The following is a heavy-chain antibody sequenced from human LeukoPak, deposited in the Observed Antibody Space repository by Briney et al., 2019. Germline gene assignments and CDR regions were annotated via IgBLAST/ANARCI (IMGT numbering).Heavy chain of an antibody. Sequence: SVKVSCKASGGTFSSYAISWVRQAPGQGLEWMGGIIPIFGTANYAQKFQGRVTITADESTSTAYMELSSLRSGDTAVYYCARAQSYYYDSSGYYGYWGQGTLVTVSS. CDR2: IIPIFGTA. J-gene: IGHJ4*02. CDR3: ARAQSYYYDSSGYYGY. V-gene: IGHV1-69*13. D-gene: IGHD3-22*01. CDR1: GGTFSSYA.